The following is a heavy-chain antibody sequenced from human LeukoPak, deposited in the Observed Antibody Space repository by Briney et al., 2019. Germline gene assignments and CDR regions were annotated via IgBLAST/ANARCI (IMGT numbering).Heavy chain of an antibody. D-gene: IGHD3-3*01. V-gene: IGHV1-69*13. CDR1: GGTFSSYA. J-gene: IGHJ6*02. CDR2: IIPIFGTA. CDR3: ATAVETRYGMDV. Sequence: SVKVSCKASGGTFSSYAISWVRQAPGQGLEWMGGIIPIFGTANYARKIQGRVTITADESTSTAYMELSSLRSEDTAVYYCATAVETRYGMDVWGQGTTVTVSS.